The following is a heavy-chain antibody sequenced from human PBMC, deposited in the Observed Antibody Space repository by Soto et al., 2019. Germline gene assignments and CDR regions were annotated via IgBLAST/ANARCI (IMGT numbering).Heavy chain of an antibody. D-gene: IGHD3-16*01. J-gene: IGHJ4*02. CDR3: ARASSIWGFDY. Sequence: QVQLQESGPGLVKPSENLSLTCTVSGGSISTYYWSWIRQPPGRGLEWIGCIFYRGSTDYNTSLQSRVTMSLDTSKNQFSLKLSSVTAADTAVYYCARASSIWGFDYWGQGTLVTVSS. CDR2: IFYRGST. CDR1: GGSISTYY. V-gene: IGHV4-59*01.